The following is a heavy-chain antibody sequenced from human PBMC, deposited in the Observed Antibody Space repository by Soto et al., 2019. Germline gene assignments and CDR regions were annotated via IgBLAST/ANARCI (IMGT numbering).Heavy chain of an antibody. D-gene: IGHD5-12*01. CDR2: ISGSGTTT. Sequence: QTGGSLRLSCAASGFTFTSCAMSWVRQVPGKGLEWISTISGSGTTTYYADSVKGRFTISRDSSKNTVYLQMNSLRVEDTAVYYCAKDFLSTAGYSVTIWAFDYWGQGTLVTVSS. J-gene: IGHJ4*02. V-gene: IGHV3-23*01. CDR1: GFTFTSCA. CDR3: AKDFLSTAGYSVTIWAFDY.